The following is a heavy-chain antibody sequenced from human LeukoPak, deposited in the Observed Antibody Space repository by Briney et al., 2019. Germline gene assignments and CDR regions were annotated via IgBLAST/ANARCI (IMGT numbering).Heavy chain of an antibody. V-gene: IGHV1-18*01. Sequence: GASVKVSCKASGYTFTSYGISWVRQALGQGLEWMGWISAYNGNTNYAQKLQGRVTMTTDTSTSTAYMELRSLRSDDTAVYYCARDLLSQGVVAATDDWFDPWGQGTLVTVSS. D-gene: IGHD2-15*01. CDR3: ARDLLSQGVVAATDDWFDP. CDR2: ISAYNGNT. CDR1: GYTFTSYG. J-gene: IGHJ5*02.